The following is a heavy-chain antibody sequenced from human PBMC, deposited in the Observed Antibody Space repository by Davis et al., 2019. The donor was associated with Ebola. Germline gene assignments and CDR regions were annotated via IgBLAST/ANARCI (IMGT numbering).Heavy chain of an antibody. Sequence: GSLRLSCAVYGGSFSDYYWNWIRQPPGKGLEWIGETNHSGNTNYNPSLKSRVTISVDTSKNQFSLKLSSVTAADTAVYYCARGRSILTGYRRFDPWGQGTLVTVSS. CDR1: GGSFSDYY. CDR2: TNHSGNT. J-gene: IGHJ5*02. CDR3: ARGRSILTGYRRFDP. V-gene: IGHV4-34*01. D-gene: IGHD3-9*01.